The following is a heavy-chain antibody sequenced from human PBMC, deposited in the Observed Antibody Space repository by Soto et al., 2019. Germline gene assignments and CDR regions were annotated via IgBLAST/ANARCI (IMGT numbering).Heavy chain of an antibody. CDR3: ARGIKYGDYSRWFDP. V-gene: IGHV4-59*11. Sequence: PSETLSLTCTVSGGSISSRYWNWIRQPPGKGLEWIGYIYYSGSTNYNPSLKSQVTISVDTSKNQFSLKLSSVTAADTAVYYCARGIKYGDYSRWFDPWGPGTLVTVSS. D-gene: IGHD4-17*01. J-gene: IGHJ5*02. CDR2: IYYSGST. CDR1: GGSISSRY.